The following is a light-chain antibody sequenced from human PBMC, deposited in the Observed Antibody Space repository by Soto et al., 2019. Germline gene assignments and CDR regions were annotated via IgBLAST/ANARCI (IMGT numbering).Light chain of an antibody. CDR3: QQFSSSPGFT. CDR1: QSINSRY. CDR2: GAS. V-gene: IGKV3-20*01. Sequence: EIVLTQSPATLSLSPGERATLSCRASQSINSRYLAWYQQKPRQAPRLLIYGASSRATGIPDRFSGSGSVTDFTLTTSRLEPEDFAVYYCQQFSSSPGFTFGPGTKVDIK. J-gene: IGKJ3*01.